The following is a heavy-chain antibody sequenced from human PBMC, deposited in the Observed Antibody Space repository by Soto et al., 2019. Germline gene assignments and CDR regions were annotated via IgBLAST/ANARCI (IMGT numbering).Heavy chain of an antibody. V-gene: IGHV1-18*01. J-gene: IGHJ4*02. CDR1: GYTFTSYG. CDR3: ARAGIYSSGWYYFDY. Sequence: GASVKVSCKASGYTFTSYGFSWVRQAPGQGLEWMGWINAYNGNTNYAQKLQGRVTMTTDTSTSTAYMELRSLRSDDTAVYYCARAGIYSSGWYYFDYWGQGTLVTVSS. D-gene: IGHD6-19*01. CDR2: INAYNGNT.